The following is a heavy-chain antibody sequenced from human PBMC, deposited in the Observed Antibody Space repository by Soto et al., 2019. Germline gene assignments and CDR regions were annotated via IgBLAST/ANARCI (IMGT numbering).Heavy chain of an antibody. D-gene: IGHD2-15*01. Sequence: SETLSLTCSFSGDSVTSHYLTWIRQSPEMGLEWIGYMHYTGFSHYNPSLKSRLTISVDRSKNQFTLQLASVTVADTAVYYCARASGPYDDFDYWGQGTLVTVSS. J-gene: IGHJ4*02. CDR2: MHYTGFS. CDR3: ARASGPYDDFDY. V-gene: IGHV4-59*02. CDR1: GDSVTSHY.